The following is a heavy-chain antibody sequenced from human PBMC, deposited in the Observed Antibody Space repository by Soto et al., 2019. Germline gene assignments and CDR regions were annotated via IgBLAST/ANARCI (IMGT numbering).Heavy chain of an antibody. CDR1: GFTFSSYG. D-gene: IGHD1-1*01. V-gene: IGHV3-30*18. CDR2: ISYDGGNK. CDR3: AKHTGTTGTYYFDY. Sequence: GGSLRLSCAASGFTFSSYGMHWVRQAPGKGLEWVAVISYDGGNKYYADSVKGRFTISRDNSKNTLYLQMNSLRAEDTAVYYCAKHTGTTGTYYFDYWGQGTLVTVSS. J-gene: IGHJ4*02.